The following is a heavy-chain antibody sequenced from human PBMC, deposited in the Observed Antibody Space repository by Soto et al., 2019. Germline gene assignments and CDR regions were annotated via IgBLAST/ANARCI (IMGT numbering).Heavy chain of an antibody. D-gene: IGHD3-22*01. V-gene: IGHV3-72*01. J-gene: IGHJ4*02. CDR1: GFTFSDHY. Sequence: LRLSCAASGFTFSDHYMDWVRRAPGKGLEWVGRSRNKANSYTTEYAASVRGRFTISRDDSKNSLYLQMNSLKTEDTAVYYCARGYYYDSSGHFIDYWGQGTLVPV. CDR2: SRNKANSYTT. CDR3: ARGYYYDSSGHFIDY.